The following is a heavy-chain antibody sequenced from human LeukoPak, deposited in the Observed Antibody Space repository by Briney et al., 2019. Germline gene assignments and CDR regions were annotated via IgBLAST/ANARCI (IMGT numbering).Heavy chain of an antibody. D-gene: IGHD6-6*01. J-gene: IGHJ4*02. Sequence: GGSLRLSCAASGFTFSSYWMSWVRQAPGKGLEWVANIKEDGSEKYYVDSAKGRFTISRDNVKNSLYLQMNSLRAEDTAVYYCARDSHFSSDCWGQGTLVTVSS. V-gene: IGHV3-7*05. CDR2: IKEDGSEK. CDR1: GFTFSSYW. CDR3: ARDSHFSSDC.